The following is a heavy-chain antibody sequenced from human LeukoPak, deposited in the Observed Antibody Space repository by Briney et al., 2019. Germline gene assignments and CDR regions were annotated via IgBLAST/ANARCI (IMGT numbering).Heavy chain of an antibody. J-gene: IGHJ2*01. Sequence: GRSLRLSCAASGFTFSSYDMHWVRQAPGKGLEWVAVIWYDGSNKYYADSVKGRFTISRDNSKNTLYLQMNSLRAEDTAVYYCAKATTLDYGDYWYFDLWGRGTLVTVSS. D-gene: IGHD4-17*01. CDR3: AKATTLDYGDYWYFDL. CDR1: GFTFSSYD. V-gene: IGHV3-33*06. CDR2: IWYDGSNK.